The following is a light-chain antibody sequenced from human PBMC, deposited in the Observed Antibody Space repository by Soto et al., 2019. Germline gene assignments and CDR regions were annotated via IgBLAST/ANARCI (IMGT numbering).Light chain of an antibody. V-gene: IGLV2-14*01. CDR1: SSDVGGYNS. CDR3: SSYTSSSTLGV. CDR2: DVS. J-gene: IGLJ1*01. Sequence: QSALTQPASVSGSPGQSITISCTGTSSDVGGYNSVSWYQQHPGKAPKLMIYDVSNRPSGVSTRFSGSKSGNTASLTISGLQAEDEADYYCSSYTSSSTLGVFGTGTKLTVL.